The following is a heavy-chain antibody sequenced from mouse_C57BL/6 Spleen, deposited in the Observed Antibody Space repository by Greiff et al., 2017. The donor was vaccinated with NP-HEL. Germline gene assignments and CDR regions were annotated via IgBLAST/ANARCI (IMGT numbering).Heavy chain of an antibody. CDR1: GYTFTGYW. D-gene: IGHD2-2*01. Sequence: QVQLQQSGAELMKPGASVKLSCKATGYTFTGYWIEWVKQRPGHGLEWIGEILPGSGSTNYNEKFKGKATFTADTSSNTAYMQLSSLTTEDSAIYYCASREGYGYDAFFAYWGQGTLVTVSA. V-gene: IGHV1-9*01. J-gene: IGHJ3*01. CDR2: ILPGSGST. CDR3: ASREGYGYDAFFAY.